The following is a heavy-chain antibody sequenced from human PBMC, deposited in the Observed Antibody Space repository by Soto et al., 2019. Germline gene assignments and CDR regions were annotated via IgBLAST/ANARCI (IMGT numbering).Heavy chain of an antibody. CDR1: GYTFTGYD. CDR3: AKLAKYSASQS. CDR2: MNPNSGDT. V-gene: IGHV1-8*02. Sequence: GASVKVSCKASGYTFTGYDINWVRQAPGQGLEWMGWMNPNSGDTNYAQKFQGRVTMTRDTSISTAYMELSSLRSEDTAVYYCAKLAKYSASQSWGPGPMVTVSS. D-gene: IGHD1-26*01. J-gene: IGHJ4*02.